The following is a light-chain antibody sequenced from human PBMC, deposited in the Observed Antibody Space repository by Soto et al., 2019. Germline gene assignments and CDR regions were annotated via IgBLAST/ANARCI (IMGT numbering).Light chain of an antibody. V-gene: IGKV1-5*01. CDR3: QQYHNYPWT. CDR2: DAS. CDR1: QNIGGW. Sequence: DNQMTQSPSTLSASVGDRVTITCRASQNIGGWLAWYQQKPGKAPKLLIYDASSLGSGVPSRFTGSGSGTEFTLTISSLQPDDFVTYYCQQYHNYPWTFGQGTKVEIK. J-gene: IGKJ1*01.